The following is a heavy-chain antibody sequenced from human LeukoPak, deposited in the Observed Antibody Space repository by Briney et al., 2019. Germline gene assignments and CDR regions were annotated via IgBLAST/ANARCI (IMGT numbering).Heavy chain of an antibody. V-gene: IGHV3-48*04. CDR1: GFTFSSYS. J-gene: IGHJ4*02. Sequence: GRSLRLSCAASGFTFSSYSMNWVRQAPGKGLEWVSYISSSSSTIYYADSVKGRFTISRDNAKNSLYLQMNSLRAEDTAVYYCARDYYDILTGYSHGGMDYWGQGTLVTVSS. CDR2: ISSSSSTI. CDR3: ARDYYDILTGYSHGGMDY. D-gene: IGHD3-9*01.